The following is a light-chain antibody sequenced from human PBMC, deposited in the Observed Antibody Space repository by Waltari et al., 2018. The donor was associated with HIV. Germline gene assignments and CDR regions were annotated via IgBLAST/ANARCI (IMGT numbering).Light chain of an antibody. V-gene: IGLV1-40*01. Sequence: QPPSVSGAPGQRVTISCTGSSSNIGAGFDVHWYQQLPGTAPKLLIYDNTNRPSGVPDRFSGARSGSSASLAITGLQAEDEADYYCQSFDSSLSGYVFGTGTKVTVL. CDR3: QSFDSSLSGYV. J-gene: IGLJ1*01. CDR2: DNT. CDR1: SSNIGAGFD.